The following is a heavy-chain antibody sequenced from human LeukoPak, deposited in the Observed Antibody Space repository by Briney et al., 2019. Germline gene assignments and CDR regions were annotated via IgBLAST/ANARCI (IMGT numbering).Heavy chain of an antibody. CDR3: ARDLYSSGWFDY. Sequence: SETLSLTCTVSGGSISSNNYFWGWIRQPPGKGLEWIGYIYYSGSTNYNPSLKSRVTISVDTSKNQFSLKLSSVTAADTAVYYCARDLYSSGWFDYWGQGTLVTVSS. V-gene: IGHV4-61*01. J-gene: IGHJ4*02. CDR1: GGSISSNNYF. CDR2: IYYSGST. D-gene: IGHD6-19*01.